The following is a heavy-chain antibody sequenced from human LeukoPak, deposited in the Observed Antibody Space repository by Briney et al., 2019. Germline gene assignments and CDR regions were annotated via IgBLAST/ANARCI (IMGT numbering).Heavy chain of an antibody. V-gene: IGHV3-21*01. J-gene: IGHJ4*02. Sequence: GGSLRLSCAASGFTFITYSMTRVRQAPGKGLEWVSSISSITSSYIHYADSVKGRFTISRDNVKNSLYLQMNSLRAEDTAVYYCARLGESTTDFDYWGQGTLVTVSS. CDR1: GFTFITYS. D-gene: IGHD1-14*01. CDR3: ARLGESTTDFDY. CDR2: ISSITSSYI.